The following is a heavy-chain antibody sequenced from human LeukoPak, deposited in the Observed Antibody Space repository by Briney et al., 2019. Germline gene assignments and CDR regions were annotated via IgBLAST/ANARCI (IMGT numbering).Heavy chain of an antibody. CDR1: GGSISSGGYY. Sequence: TPSLTCTVSGGSISSGGYYWSWIRQPPGKGLEWIGYIYHSGSTYYNPSLKSRVTISVDRSKNQFSLKLSSVTAADTAVYYCARVMTLDYDFWSGYYREFWFDPWGQGTLVTVSS. D-gene: IGHD3-3*01. V-gene: IGHV4-30-2*01. J-gene: IGHJ5*02. CDR3: ARVMTLDYDFWSGYYREFWFDP. CDR2: IYHSGST.